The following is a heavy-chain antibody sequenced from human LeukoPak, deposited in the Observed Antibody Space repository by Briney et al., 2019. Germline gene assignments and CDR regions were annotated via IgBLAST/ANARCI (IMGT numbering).Heavy chain of an antibody. CDR2: IYYTGST. D-gene: IGHD3-9*01. V-gene: IGHV4-39*01. CDR3: ARLSKGRYFDYIFDY. CDR1: GGSVSSTEFY. Sequence: ASETLSLTCTVSGGSVSSTEFYWGWIRQPPGKGLQWIGSIYYTGSTYYNPSLNSRVTMSVDTSQNQISLKMTSVTAADTAVYYCARLSKGRYFDYIFDYWGQGTLVTVSS. J-gene: IGHJ4*02.